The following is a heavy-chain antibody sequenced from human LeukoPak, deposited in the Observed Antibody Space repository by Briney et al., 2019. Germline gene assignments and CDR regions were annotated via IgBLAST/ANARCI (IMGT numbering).Heavy chain of an antibody. CDR2: ISTRGGTT. CDR3: AKDRWVGATISHYFDY. J-gene: IGHJ4*02. V-gene: IGHV3-23*01. Sequence: GGSLRLSCAASGFTFSSYAMNWVRQAPGKGLEWVSAISTRGGTTYYADSVKVRFTISRDDSKNTLYLQMNSLRVEDTAVYYCAKDRWVGATISHYFDYWGQGTLVTVSS. CDR1: GFTFSSYA. D-gene: IGHD1-26*01.